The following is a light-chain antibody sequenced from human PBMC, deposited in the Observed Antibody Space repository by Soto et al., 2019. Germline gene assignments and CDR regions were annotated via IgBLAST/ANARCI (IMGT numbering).Light chain of an antibody. Sequence: DIQMTQSPSSLSASVGDRVTITCQASQDISNYLNWYQQKPGKDPKLLIYDASNLETGVPSRFSGSGSRTNFTFTIITLQPEDIQSNYCQQSDNPPHYTFGQGTNLELK. J-gene: IGKJ2*01. CDR3: QQSDNPPHYT. CDR2: DAS. CDR1: QDISNY. V-gene: IGKV1-33*01.